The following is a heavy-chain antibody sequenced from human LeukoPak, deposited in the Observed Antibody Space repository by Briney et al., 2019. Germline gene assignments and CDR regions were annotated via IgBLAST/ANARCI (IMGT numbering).Heavy chain of an antibody. Sequence: PGGSLRLSCAASGFTFSSYAMSWVRQAPGKGLEWVAFIRYDGSNKYYADSVKGRFTISRDNSKNTLYLQMNSLRAEDTAVYYCAKDRDYLWYMDVWGKGTTVTVSS. V-gene: IGHV3-30*02. D-gene: IGHD3-16*01. CDR2: IRYDGSNK. J-gene: IGHJ6*03. CDR1: GFTFSSYA. CDR3: AKDRDYLWYMDV.